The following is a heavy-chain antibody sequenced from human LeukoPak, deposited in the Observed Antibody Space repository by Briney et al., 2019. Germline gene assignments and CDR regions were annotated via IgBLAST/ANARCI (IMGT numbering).Heavy chain of an antibody. Sequence: GRSLRLSCAASGFTFSSYAMHWVRQAPGKGLEWVAVILYDGSNKYYADSVKGRFTISRDNSKNTLYLQMNSLRAEDTAVYYCARSYCSGGSCYCLNYWGQGTLVTVYS. CDR2: ILYDGSNK. D-gene: IGHD2-15*01. J-gene: IGHJ4*02. V-gene: IGHV3-30*04. CDR1: GFTFSSYA. CDR3: ARSYCSGGSCYCLNY.